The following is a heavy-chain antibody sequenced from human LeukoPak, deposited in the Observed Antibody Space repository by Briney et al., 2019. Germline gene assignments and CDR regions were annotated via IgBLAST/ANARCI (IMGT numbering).Heavy chain of an antibody. Sequence: SETLSLTCTVSGGSISSGGYCWSWTRQPPGKGLEWNGYIYHSGSTYYSPSLKSRITMSVDTSKYQFSLKLSSVTAADTAVYYCAREVGGLQNAFDIWGQGTMVTVSS. CDR2: IYHSGST. CDR3: AREVGGLQNAFDI. J-gene: IGHJ3*02. D-gene: IGHD5-24*01. CDR1: GGSISSGGYC. V-gene: IGHV4-30-2*05.